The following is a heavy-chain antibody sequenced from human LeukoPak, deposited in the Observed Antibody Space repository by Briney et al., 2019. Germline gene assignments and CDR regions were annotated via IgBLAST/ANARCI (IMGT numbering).Heavy chain of an antibody. CDR3: ARGEGTVPFDY. V-gene: IGHV1-18*04. J-gene: IGHJ4*02. CDR1: GYTFTDYY. Sequence: ASVKVSCKASGYTFTDYYMHWVRQAPGQGLEWMGWISAYNDNTNCAQKFQGRVTMTTDTSTSTAYMELRSLRSDDTAVYFCARGEGTVPFDYWGQGTLVTVSS. D-gene: IGHD3/OR15-3a*01. CDR2: ISAYNDNT.